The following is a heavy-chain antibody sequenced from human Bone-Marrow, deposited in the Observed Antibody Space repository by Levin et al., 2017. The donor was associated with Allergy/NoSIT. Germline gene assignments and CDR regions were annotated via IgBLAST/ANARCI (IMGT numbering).Heavy chain of an antibody. J-gene: IGHJ6*03. CDR2: MYPGDTRN. CDR1: GYSFTSYW. CDR3: ARAICGDTGCYMDV. V-gene: IGHV5-51*01. Sequence: GGSLRLSCQGSGYSFTSYWIAWVRQMPGKGLEWMVIMYPGDTRNRYNPSFQGQVTISADKSISTAYLQLSRLKASDTAMYYCARAICGDTGCYMDVWGKGTTVTVSS. D-gene: IGHD4-17*01.